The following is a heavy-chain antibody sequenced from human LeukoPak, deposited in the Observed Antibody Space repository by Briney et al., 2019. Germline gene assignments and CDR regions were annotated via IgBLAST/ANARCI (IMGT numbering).Heavy chain of an antibody. D-gene: IGHD6-19*01. CDR3: AKDPLSVAADYMDV. Sequence: GRSLRLSCAASGFTFSSYGMHWVRQAPGKGLEWVAVISYDGSNKYYADSVKGRFTISRDNSKNTLYLQMNSLRAEDTAVYYCAKDPLSVAADYMDVWGKGTTVTVSS. CDR1: GFTFSSYG. V-gene: IGHV3-30*18. J-gene: IGHJ6*03. CDR2: ISYDGSNK.